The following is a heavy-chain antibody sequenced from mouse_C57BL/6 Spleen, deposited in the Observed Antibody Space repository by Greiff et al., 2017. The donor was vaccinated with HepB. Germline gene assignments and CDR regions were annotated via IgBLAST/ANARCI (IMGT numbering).Heavy chain of an antibody. V-gene: IGHV1-4*01. J-gene: IGHJ4*01. CDR1: GYTFTSYT. Sequence: QVQLQQSGAELARPGASVKMSCKASGYTFTSYTMHWVKQRPGQGLEWIGYINPSSGYTKYNQKFKDKATLTADKSSSTAYMQLSSLTSEDSAVYYCARWGDYYAMDYWGQGTSVTVSS. CDR3: ARWGDYYAMDY. CDR2: INPSSGYT.